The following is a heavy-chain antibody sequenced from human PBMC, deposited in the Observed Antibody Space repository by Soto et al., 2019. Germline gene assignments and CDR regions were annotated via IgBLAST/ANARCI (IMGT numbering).Heavy chain of an antibody. Sequence: HAVSLTCAISGGSDSSSSGTSNWIRQSPSRGLEWLGRTYYRSKWYNDYAESVKSRITINPDTSKNQFSLHLNSVTPEDTALSYCVRLKGNSWFDPWGQGTLVTVSS. V-gene: IGHV6-1*01. CDR2: TYYRSKWYN. D-gene: IGHD1-26*01. J-gene: IGHJ5*02. CDR1: GGSDSSSSGT. CDR3: VRLKGNSWFDP.